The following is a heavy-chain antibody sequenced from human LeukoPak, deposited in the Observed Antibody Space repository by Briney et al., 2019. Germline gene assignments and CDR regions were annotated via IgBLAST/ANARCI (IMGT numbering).Heavy chain of an antibody. D-gene: IGHD5-18*01. J-gene: IGHJ6*02. CDR1: GLLFDNYA. CDR3: ASELTRMMPGYRAQFYYAMDV. Sequence: GGPLRLSCSGSGLLFDNYAMHWVRQAPGKGLEWVGLISFDGSTTHYADSVRGGFTISRDNSKSILYLQMDSVTLEDTAVYYCASELTRMMPGYRAQFYYAMDVWGQGTTVTVSS. V-gene: IGHV3-30-3*01. CDR2: ISFDGSTT.